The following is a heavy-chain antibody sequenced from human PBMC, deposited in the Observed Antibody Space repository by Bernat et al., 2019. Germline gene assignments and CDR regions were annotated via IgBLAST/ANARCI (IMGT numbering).Heavy chain of an antibody. J-gene: IGHJ6*02. D-gene: IGHD3-10*01. CDR1: GFTFSSYA. V-gene: IGHV3-30-3*01. CDR3: ASFDMVRGVIEPNYYYHGMDV. CDR2: ISYDGSNK. Sequence: QVQLVESGGGVVQPGRSLRLSCAASGFTFSSYAMHWVRQAPGKGLEWVAVISYDGSNKYYADSVKGRFTISRDNSKNTLYLQMNSLRAEDTAVYYCASFDMVRGVIEPNYYYHGMDVWGQGTTVTVSS.